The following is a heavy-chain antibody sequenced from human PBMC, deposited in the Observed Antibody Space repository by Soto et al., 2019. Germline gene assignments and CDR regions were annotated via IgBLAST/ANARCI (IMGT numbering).Heavy chain of an antibody. Sequence: QVQLLESGPGLVKPAETLSLSCSVSGGSISRDDWSWIRQAPGGGLEWIGYIYYKGGTTYNPSLKSRFTISVDMSNSHFSLKLRSVTAADTAVYYCARGPGGAAPGNYYHHFYGMDVWGQGIKVTVSS. CDR3: ARGPGGAAPGNYYHHFYGMDV. V-gene: IGHV4-59*01. CDR2: IYYKGGT. CDR1: GGSISRDD. J-gene: IGHJ6*02. D-gene: IGHD3-16*01.